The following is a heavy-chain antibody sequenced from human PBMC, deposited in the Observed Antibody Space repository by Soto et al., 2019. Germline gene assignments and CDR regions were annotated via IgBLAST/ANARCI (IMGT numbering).Heavy chain of an antibody. CDR3: SSGPITMVRGLVNTYYYYYMDV. Sequence: ASVKVSCKASGYTFTSYAMHWVRQAPGQRLEWMGWINAGNGNTKFSQKFQGRVTITRDTSASTAYMELSSLRSEDTAVYYFSSGPITMVRGLVNTYYYYYMDVWGKGTTVTVSS. J-gene: IGHJ6*03. V-gene: IGHV1-3*01. CDR2: INAGNGNT. CDR1: GYTFTSYA. D-gene: IGHD3-10*01.